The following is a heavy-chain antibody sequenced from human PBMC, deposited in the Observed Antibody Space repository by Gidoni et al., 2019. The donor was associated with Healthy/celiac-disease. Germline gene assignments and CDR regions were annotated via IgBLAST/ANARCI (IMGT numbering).Heavy chain of an antibody. D-gene: IGHD3-16*02. J-gene: IGHJ3*02. CDR2: IKQDGSEK. V-gene: IGHV3-7*01. CDR1: GFTFSSYW. CDR3: ARVNYDYVWGSYRYNAFDI. Sequence: EVQLVESGGGLVQPGGSLRLYCAASGFTFSSYWMSWVRQAPGKGLEWVANIKQDGSEKYYVDPVKGRFTTSSDNAKNSLYLQMNSLRAEDTAVYYCARVNYDYVWGSYRYNAFDIWGQGTMVTVSS.